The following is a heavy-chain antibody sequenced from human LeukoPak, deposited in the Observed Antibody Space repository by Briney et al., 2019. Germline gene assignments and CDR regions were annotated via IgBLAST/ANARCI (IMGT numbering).Heavy chain of an antibody. CDR1: GFTFSSYA. CDR3: AELLLETGGVGEEFDY. V-gene: IGHV3-30*02. D-gene: IGHD2-8*02. J-gene: IGHJ4*02. CDR2: IWSDGNKK. Sequence: TGGSLRLSCAASGFTFSSYAMYWVRQAPGKGLEWVAFIWSDGNKKYYADSVKGRFTISRDNSRNTVNLQMNSLTSEDTAVYYCAELLLETGGVGEEFDYWGQGTLVTVSS.